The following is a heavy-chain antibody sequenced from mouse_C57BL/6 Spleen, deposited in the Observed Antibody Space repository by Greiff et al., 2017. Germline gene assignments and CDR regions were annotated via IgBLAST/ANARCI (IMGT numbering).Heavy chain of an antibody. CDR2: LDPSDSEP. CDR1: GYTFTSYW. CDR3: ARKQDYAMDD. V-gene: IGHV1-52*01. J-gene: IGHJ4*01. Sequence: QVQLKQPGAELVRPGSSVKLSCKASGYTFTSYWMHWVKPRPIPGLAWIGNLDPSDSEPHYNQTFKDKATLTVDKSSSTAYRQLSSLTSEDSAVYYCARKQDYAMDDWGQGTSGTVSS.